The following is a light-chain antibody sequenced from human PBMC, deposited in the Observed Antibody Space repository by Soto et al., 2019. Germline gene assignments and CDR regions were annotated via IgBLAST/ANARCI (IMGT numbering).Light chain of an antibody. CDR2: EGS. J-gene: IGLJ3*02. V-gene: IGLV2-23*01. CDR1: SSDVGSYNL. CDR3: CSYAGSSRV. Sequence: QSALTQPASASGSPGQSITISCTGTSSDVGSYNLVSWYQQHPGKAPKLMIYEGSKRPSGVSNRFSGSKSGNTAFLTISGLQAEDEADYYCCSYAGSSRVFGGGTKLTVL.